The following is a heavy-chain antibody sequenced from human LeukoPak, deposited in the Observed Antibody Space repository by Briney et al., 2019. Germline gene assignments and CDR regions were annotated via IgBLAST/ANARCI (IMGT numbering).Heavy chain of an antibody. CDR1: GYTFTSYD. D-gene: IGHD1-26*01. J-gene: IGHJ5*02. CDR3: ARGLPVGRPRWFDP. CDR2: MNPNSGNT. V-gene: IGHV1-8*01. Sequence: GASVKVSCKASGYTFTSYDINWVRQATGQGLEWMGWMNPNSGNTGYAQKFQGRVTMTRDTSTSTVYMELSSLRSEDTAVYYCARGLPVGRPRWFDPWGQGTLVTVSS.